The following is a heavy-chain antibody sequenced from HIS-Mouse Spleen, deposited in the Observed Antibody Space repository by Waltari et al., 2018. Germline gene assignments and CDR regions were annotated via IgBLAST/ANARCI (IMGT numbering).Heavy chain of an antibody. D-gene: IGHD1-26*01. V-gene: IGHV1-2*02. CDR3: ARGGIIVGALGGMDV. CDR2: INRDSGGT. J-gene: IGHJ6*02. CDR1: GYTFTGYY. Sequence: QVQLVQSGAEVKKPGASVKVSCKASGYTFTGYYMHWVRQAPGQGLEWMGRINRDSGGTNYAQKFQGRVTMTRDTSISPAYMELSRLRSDDTAVYYCARGGIIVGALGGMDVWGQGTTVTVSS.